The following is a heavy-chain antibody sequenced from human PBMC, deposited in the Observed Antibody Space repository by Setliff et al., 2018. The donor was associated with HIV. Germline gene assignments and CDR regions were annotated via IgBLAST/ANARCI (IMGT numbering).Heavy chain of an antibody. J-gene: IGHJ4*02. CDR3: ASGYGEYSYESSGYHSFDY. CDR1: GYAITGYY. V-gene: IGHV1-2*02. CDR2: MDPKSGGA. Sequence: ASVKVSCKTSGYAITGYYIHWVRQAPGQGLQWMGWMDPKSGGANPAPIFQGRVTMTTDTSITSVYLELSGLTSADTAVYYCASGYGEYSYESSGYHSFDYWGQGTLVTVSS. D-gene: IGHD3-22*01.